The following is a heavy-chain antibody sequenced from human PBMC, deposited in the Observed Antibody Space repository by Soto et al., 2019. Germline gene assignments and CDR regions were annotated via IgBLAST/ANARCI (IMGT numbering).Heavy chain of an antibody. Sequence: ASVKVSCKASGYTFTSYAMHWVRQAPGQRLEWMGWINAGNGNTKYSQKFQGRVTITRDTSASTAYMELSSLRSEDTAVYYCARSPYYYDILTGSLGAYYFDYWGQGTLVTVSS. CDR1: GYTFTSYA. CDR3: ARSPYYYDILTGSLGAYYFDY. CDR2: INAGNGNT. J-gene: IGHJ4*02. D-gene: IGHD3-9*01. V-gene: IGHV1-3*01.